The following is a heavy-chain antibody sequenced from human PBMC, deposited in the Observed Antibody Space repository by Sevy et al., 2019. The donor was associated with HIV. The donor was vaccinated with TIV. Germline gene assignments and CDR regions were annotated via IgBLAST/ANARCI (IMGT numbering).Heavy chain of an antibody. CDR1: GFTFGSYG. Sequence: GGSLRLSCVGSGFTFGSYGMSWVRQPPGKGLEWVSSISFSGVATFYAYSVRGRFTISRDNSKNILYLQMNSLRAEDTAVYFCAKPPSNHDVLHYYGMDVWGQGTTVTASS. CDR2: ISFSGVAT. CDR3: AKPPSNHDVLHYYGMDV. J-gene: IGHJ6*02. D-gene: IGHD3-10*02. V-gene: IGHV3-23*01.